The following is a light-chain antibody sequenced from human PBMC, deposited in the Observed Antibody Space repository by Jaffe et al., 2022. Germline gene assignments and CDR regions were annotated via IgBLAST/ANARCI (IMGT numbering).Light chain of an antibody. V-gene: IGKV3-20*01. Sequence: EIVLTQSPGTLSLSPGERATLSCRASQSVSSSFLAWYQQNPGQAPRLLIYAASSRATGIPDRFSGSGSETDFTLTISRLEPEDFAVYYCQQYGSSPFTFGPGTKVDIK. J-gene: IGKJ3*01. CDR3: QQYGSSPFT. CDR1: QSVSSSF. CDR2: AAS.